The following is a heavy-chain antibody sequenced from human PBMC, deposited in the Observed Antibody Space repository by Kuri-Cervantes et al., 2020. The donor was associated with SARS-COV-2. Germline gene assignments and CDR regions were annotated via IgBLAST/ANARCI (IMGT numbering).Heavy chain of an antibody. J-gene: IGHJ4*02. CDR1: GFTVYSNY. CDR3: VKDWWVRVSGAEDSH. CDR2: IYSGGTT. Sequence: GGSLRLSCAASGFTVYSNYMNWVRQAPGKGLEWVSVIYSGGTTAYADSVKGRFTISRDNSNNTLYLQMNSLRAEDTAVYFCVKDWWVRVSGAEDSHWGQGTLVTVSS. V-gene: IGHV3-53*01. D-gene: IGHD5-12*01.